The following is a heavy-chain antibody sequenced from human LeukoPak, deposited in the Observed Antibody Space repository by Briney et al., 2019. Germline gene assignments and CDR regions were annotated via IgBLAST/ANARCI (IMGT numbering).Heavy chain of an antibody. CDR1: GFIFSSYG. D-gene: IGHD3-16*01. Sequence: PGGSLRLSCAASGFIFSSYGMHWVRQAPGRGLEWVAVICYDGSKTYYIDSVKGRFTISSDNSKNTLYLQMNGLRAEDTAVYYCVRGGGAAYKYNAFDIWGQGTMVTGSS. CDR2: ICYDGSKT. J-gene: IGHJ3*02. CDR3: VRGGGAAYKYNAFDI. V-gene: IGHV3-33*01.